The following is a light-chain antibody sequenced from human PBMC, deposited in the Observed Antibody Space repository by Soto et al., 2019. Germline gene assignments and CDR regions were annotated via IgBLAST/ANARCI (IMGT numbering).Light chain of an antibody. V-gene: IGKV1-8*01. J-gene: IGKJ4*01. CDR1: QGISSY. Sequence: AIRMTQSPSSLSASTGDRVTITCRASQGISSYLAWYQQKPGKAPKLLIYAASTLQSGVPSRFSGRGSGTDFTLTISSLQPEDFATYHCQQSHRTLTFGGGTKVDIK. CDR3: QQSHRTLT. CDR2: AAS.